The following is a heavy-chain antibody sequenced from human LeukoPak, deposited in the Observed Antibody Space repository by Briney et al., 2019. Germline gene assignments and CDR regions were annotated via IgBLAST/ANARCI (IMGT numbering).Heavy chain of an antibody. Sequence: SETLSLTCTVSGGSISSYYWSWIRQPPGKGLEWIGYIYYSGRTNYNPSLKSRVTISVDTSKNQFSLKLSSVTAADTAVYYCARDRGEATTSSYYFDYWGQGTLVTVSS. CDR3: ARDRGEATTSSYYFDY. CDR2: IYYSGRT. J-gene: IGHJ4*02. CDR1: GGSISSYY. V-gene: IGHV4-59*01. D-gene: IGHD4-17*01.